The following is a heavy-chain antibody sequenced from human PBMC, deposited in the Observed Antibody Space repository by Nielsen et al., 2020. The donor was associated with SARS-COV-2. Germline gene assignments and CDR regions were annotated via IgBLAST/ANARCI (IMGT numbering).Heavy chain of an antibody. CDR2: INPNSGGT. CDR1: GYTFTGYY. CDR3: ASSRSGWYGMDV. D-gene: IGHD6-19*01. V-gene: IGHV1-2*02. J-gene: IGHJ6*02. Sequence: ASVKVSCKASGYTFTGYYMHWVRQAPGQGLEWMGWINPNSGGTNYAQKFQGRVTITADESTSTAYMELSSLRSEDTAVYYCASSRSGWYGMDVWGQGTTVTVSS.